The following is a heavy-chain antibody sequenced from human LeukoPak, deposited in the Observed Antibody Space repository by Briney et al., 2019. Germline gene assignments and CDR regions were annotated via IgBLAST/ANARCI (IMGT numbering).Heavy chain of an antibody. J-gene: IGHJ4*02. D-gene: IGHD4-17*01. CDR2: IRYDGSIK. CDR3: AREDYGDLDY. Sequence: GGSLRLSCAPSGFTFSSYGMHWVRQAPGKGLEWVAFIRYDGSIKYCADSVKGRFTISRDNSKNTLYLQLNSLRAEDTAIYYCAREDYGDLDYWGQGTLVTVSS. CDR1: GFTFSSYG. V-gene: IGHV3-30*02.